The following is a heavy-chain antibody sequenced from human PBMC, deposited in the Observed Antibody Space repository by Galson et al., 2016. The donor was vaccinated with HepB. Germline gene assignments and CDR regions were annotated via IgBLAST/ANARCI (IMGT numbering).Heavy chain of an antibody. CDR1: GFTFSSYA. CDR3: ARVAKRANRLWFGELKGFDY. V-gene: IGHV3-30*04. J-gene: IGHJ4*02. Sequence: SLRLSCAASGFTFSSYAVHWVRQAPGKGLEWVAVISNDGSKKNYADSVKGRFPISRDNSKNTLYLQMNSLRAEDTAVYYCARVAKRANRLWFGELKGFDYWGQGTLVTVSS. D-gene: IGHD3-10*01. CDR2: ISNDGSKK.